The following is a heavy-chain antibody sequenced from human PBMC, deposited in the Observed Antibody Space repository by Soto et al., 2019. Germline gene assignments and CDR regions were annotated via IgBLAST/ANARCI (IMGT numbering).Heavy chain of an antibody. Sequence: QVQLVHSGAEVKKPGSSVKVSCKASGGTFSSYTISWVRQAPGQGLEWMGRIIPILGIANYAQKFQGRVTITADKSTSTAYMELSSLRSEDTAVYYCARDLGPGATVTNEGSGDYWGQGTLVTVSS. V-gene: IGHV1-69*04. J-gene: IGHJ4*02. CDR2: IIPILGIA. CDR1: GGTFSSYT. CDR3: ARDLGPGATVTNEGSGDY. D-gene: IGHD4-17*01.